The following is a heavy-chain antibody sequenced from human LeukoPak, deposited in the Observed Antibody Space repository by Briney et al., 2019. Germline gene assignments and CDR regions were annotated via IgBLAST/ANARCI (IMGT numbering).Heavy chain of an antibody. J-gene: IGHJ4*02. D-gene: IGHD5-12*01. Sequence: ASVKVSCKASGYTFTGYYMYWVRQAPGQGLEWMGWINPNSGGTNYAQKLQGRVTMTTDTSTSTAYMELRSLRSDDTAVYYCARSQSWGVATNDYWGQGTLVTVSS. CDR2: INPNSGGT. V-gene: IGHV1-2*02. CDR1: GYTFTGYY. CDR3: ARSQSWGVATNDY.